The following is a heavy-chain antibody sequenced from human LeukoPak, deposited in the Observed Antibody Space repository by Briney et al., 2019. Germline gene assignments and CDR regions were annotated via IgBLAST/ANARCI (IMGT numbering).Heavy chain of an antibody. D-gene: IGHD6-6*01. Sequence: PSGTLSLTCTVSGGSISSYYWSWIRQPPGKGLEWIGYIYYSGSTNYNPSLKSRVTISVDTSKNQFSLKLSSVTAADTAVYYCARVIAARLGFGSYFDYWGQGTLVTVSS. V-gene: IGHV4-59*01. J-gene: IGHJ4*02. CDR2: IYYSGST. CDR3: ARVIAARLGFGSYFDY. CDR1: GGSISSYY.